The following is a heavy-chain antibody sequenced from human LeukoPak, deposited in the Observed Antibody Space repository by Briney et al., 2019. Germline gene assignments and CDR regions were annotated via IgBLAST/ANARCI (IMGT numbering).Heavy chain of an antibody. CDR3: AKQFWRTQRYNWFDP. CDR1: GFTFSSYA. V-gene: IGHV3-23*01. D-gene: IGHD3-3*01. J-gene: IGHJ5*02. Sequence: PGRSLRPSCAASGFTFSSYAMSWVRQAPGKGLEWVSAISGSGGSTYYADSVKGRFTISRDNSKNTLYLQMNSLRAEDTAVYYCAKQFWRTQRYNWFDPWGQGTLVTVSS. CDR2: ISGSGGST.